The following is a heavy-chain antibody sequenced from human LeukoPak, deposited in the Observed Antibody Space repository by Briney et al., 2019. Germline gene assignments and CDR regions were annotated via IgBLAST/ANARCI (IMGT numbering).Heavy chain of an antibody. J-gene: IGHJ4*02. D-gene: IGHD3-16*02. CDR3: ARAGEYYDYDWGSYRFDY. CDR1: GFTFSSYG. CDR2: IRYDGSNK. Sequence: GGSLRLSCAASGFTFSSYGMHWVRQAPGKGLEWVAFIRYDGSNKYYADSVKGRFTISRDNSKNTLYLQMNSLRVEDTAVYYCARAGEYYDYDWGSYRFDYWGQGTLVTVSS. V-gene: IGHV3-30*02.